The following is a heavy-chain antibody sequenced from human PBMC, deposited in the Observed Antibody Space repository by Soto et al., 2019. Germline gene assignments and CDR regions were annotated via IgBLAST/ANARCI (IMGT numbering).Heavy chain of an antibody. D-gene: IGHD3-3*01. CDR2: INPNSGGT. CDR1: GYTFTGYY. V-gene: IGHV1-2*04. Sequence: ASVKVSCKASGYTFTGYYMHWVRQAPGQGLEWMGWINPNSGGTNYAQKFQGWVTMTRDTSISTAYMELSRLRSDDTAVYYCAGRGDFWSGRPQYYYGMDFWGQGTSVTVSS. CDR3: AGRGDFWSGRPQYYYGMDF. J-gene: IGHJ6*02.